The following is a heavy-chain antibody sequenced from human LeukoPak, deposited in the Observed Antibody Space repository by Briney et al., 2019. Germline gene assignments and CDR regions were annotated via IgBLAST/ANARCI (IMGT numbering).Heavy chain of an antibody. J-gene: IGHJ6*02. CDR2: IYSGDSET. Sequence: GESLKISCKGSGYSFTNNWIGWVRQKPGKGLEWMGIIYSGDSETRYSPSFVGQVTISADRSISTAYLQWSSLKASDTAMYYCAITETGRFSYYYAMDVWGQGTTVTVSS. CDR3: AITETGRFSYYYAMDV. V-gene: IGHV5-51*01. CDR1: GYSFTNNW.